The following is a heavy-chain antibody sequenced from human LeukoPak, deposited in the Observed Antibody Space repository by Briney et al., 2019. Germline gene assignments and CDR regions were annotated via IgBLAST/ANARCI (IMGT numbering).Heavy chain of an antibody. Sequence: SETLSLTCTVSGGSISSSSYYWGWIRQPPGKGLEWIGSIYYSGSTYYNPSLKSRVTISVDTSKNQFSLKLSSVTAADTAVYYCARAGASALGYCSSTSCYTNRFDPWGQGTLVTVSS. V-gene: IGHV4-39*07. CDR2: IYYSGST. J-gene: IGHJ5*02. CDR3: ARAGASALGYCSSTSCYTNRFDP. CDR1: GGSISSSSYY. D-gene: IGHD2-2*02.